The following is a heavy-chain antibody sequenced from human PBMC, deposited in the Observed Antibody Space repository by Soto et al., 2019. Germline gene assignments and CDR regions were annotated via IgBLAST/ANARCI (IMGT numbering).Heavy chain of an antibody. CDR3: ARGSGSYFGAFDI. V-gene: IGHV3-33*01. D-gene: IGHD1-26*01. CDR2: IWYDGSNK. CDR1: GFTFSSYG. Sequence: GSLRLSCAASGFTFSSYGMHWVRQAPGKGLEWVAVIWYDGSNKYYADSVKGRFTISRDNSKNTLYLQMNSLRAEGTAVHYCARGSGSYFGAFDIWGQGTMVTVSS. J-gene: IGHJ3*02.